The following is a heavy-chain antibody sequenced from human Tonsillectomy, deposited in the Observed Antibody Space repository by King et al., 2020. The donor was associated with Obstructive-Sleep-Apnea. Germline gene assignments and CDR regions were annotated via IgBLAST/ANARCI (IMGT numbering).Heavy chain of an antibody. CDR1: GFTFSRYW. CDR2: ISSDGSSK. V-gene: IGHV3-74*01. Sequence: VQLVESGGGLVQPGGSQRLSCVASGFTFSRYWRHWVRQAPGKGLVWVSCISSDGSSKNYPASVKGRFTVSRDNAKNTLYLQMNSLRAEDTAVYYCTRVEGNYGPMDYWGHGTLVTVSS. CDR3: TRVEGNYGPMDY. D-gene: IGHD1-7*01. J-gene: IGHJ4*01.